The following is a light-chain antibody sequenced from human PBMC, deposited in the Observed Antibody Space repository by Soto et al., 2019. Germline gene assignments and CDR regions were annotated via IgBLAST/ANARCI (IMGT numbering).Light chain of an antibody. J-gene: IGKJ2*01. CDR2: WAS. CDR1: QSVFSNSKNKNY. V-gene: IGKV4-1*01. Sequence: DIVMTQSPDSLAVSLGERATINCKSGQSVFSNSKNKNYFAWYQQKPGQPPKLLIYWASTRESGVPDRFSGSGSGTDFTLTISSLQAEDVAVYYCQQYFNTPHTFGQGTKLAIK. CDR3: QQYFNTPHT.